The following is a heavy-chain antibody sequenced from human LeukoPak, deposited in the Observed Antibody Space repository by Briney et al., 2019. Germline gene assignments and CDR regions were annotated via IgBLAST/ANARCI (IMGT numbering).Heavy chain of an antibody. V-gene: IGHV3-30*02. D-gene: IGHD2-8*01. CDR1: GFTFSSYG. CDR3: PRPATRYCINGCTPFDP. Sequence: GGSLRLSCAASGFTFSSYGMHWVRQAPGKGLEGWAFIRYDGSNKYYADSVKGRFTISRDNSKNTLYLQMNSLRAEDTPVYYCPRPATRYCINGCTPFDPWGQGTLVTVSS. CDR2: IRYDGSNK. J-gene: IGHJ5*02.